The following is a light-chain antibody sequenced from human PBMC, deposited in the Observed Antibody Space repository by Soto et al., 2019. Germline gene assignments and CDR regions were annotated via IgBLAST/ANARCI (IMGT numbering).Light chain of an antibody. CDR2: GAS. Sequence: EIVMTQSPATLSVSPGERATLSCRASQSVSSNLAWYQQKPGQAPRLLIYGASTRATGIPARFSGSGSGTDFTLPISGLQSEDFAVDYCQQYNNWPPSTFGQGTKLEIK. J-gene: IGKJ2*01. CDR3: QQYNNWPPST. CDR1: QSVSSN. V-gene: IGKV3-15*01.